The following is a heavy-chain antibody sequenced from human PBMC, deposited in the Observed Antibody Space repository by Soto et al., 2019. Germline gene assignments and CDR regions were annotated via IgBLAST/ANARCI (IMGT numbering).Heavy chain of an antibody. CDR2: IQSGGPT. Sequence: GGSLRLSCAASGFTVSSKYMSWVRQAPGKGLEWVSLIQSGGPTYYADSVKGRFTISRDTSENTLHLQMDSLRAEDTAVYYCARDDVRCDGGRCYGVPLDFWGQGTTVTVSS. CDR1: GFTVSSKY. J-gene: IGHJ6*02. D-gene: IGHD2-15*01. V-gene: IGHV3-66*01. CDR3: ARDDVRCDGGRCYGVPLDF.